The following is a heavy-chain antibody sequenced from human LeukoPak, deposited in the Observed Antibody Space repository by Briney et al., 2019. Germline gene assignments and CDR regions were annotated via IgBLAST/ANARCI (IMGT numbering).Heavy chain of an antibody. V-gene: IGHV3-21*01. CDR3: AKVDRGYYSSSPVPCYNYYMNV. Sequence: PGGSLRLSCAASGFTFSYYSMNWVRQAPGRGLEWVSCISSSSSLIFYSDSVRGRFTISRDNAKNLLYLHMNSLRVEDTAVYYCAKVDRGYYSSSPVPCYNYYMNVWGKGTTVTVSS. CDR2: ISSSSSLI. J-gene: IGHJ6*03. D-gene: IGHD6-13*01. CDR1: GFTFSYYS.